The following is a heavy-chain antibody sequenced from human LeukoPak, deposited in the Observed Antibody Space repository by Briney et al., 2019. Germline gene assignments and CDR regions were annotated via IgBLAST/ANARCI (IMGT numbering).Heavy chain of an antibody. CDR3: ARPLSSSGYTNWFDP. J-gene: IGHJ5*02. CDR2: IYYSGGT. V-gene: IGHV4-39*01. D-gene: IGHD3-22*01. Sequence: SETLSLTCSVSGGSISSSTYYWGWIRKPPGKGLEWIASIYYSGGTYYNPSLRSRVTISVDTSKSQFSLKLSSVTAADTAIYYCARPLSSSGYTNWFDPWGQGTLVTVSS. CDR1: GGSISSSTYY.